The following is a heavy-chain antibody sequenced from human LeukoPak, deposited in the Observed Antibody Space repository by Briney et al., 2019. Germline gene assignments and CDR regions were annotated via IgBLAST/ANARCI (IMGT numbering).Heavy chain of an antibody. D-gene: IGHD4-11*01. J-gene: IGHJ4*02. CDR3: ARVRDYSNYD. CDR2: ISYDGSNK. Sequence: PGGSLRLSCAASGFTFSSYAMHWVRQAPGKGLEWVAVISYDGSNKYYADSVKGRFTISRDNAKNSLYLQMNSLRAEDTAVYYRARVRDYSNYDWGQGTLVTVSS. V-gene: IGHV3-30*07. CDR1: GFTFSSYA.